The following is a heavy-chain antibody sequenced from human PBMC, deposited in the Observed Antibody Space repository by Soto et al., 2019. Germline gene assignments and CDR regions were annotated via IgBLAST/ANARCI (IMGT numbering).Heavy chain of an antibody. CDR3: ASTPPYDYGDYGQGLDAFDI. CDR1: GYTLTSYY. J-gene: IGHJ3*02. V-gene: IGHV1-46*03. Sequence: ASVKVSGKASGYTLTSYYMHWVRQAPGQGLEWMGIINPSGGSTSYAQKFQGRVTMTRDTSTSTVYMELSSLRSEDTAVYYCASTPPYDYGDYGQGLDAFDIWGHGTMVTVSS. CDR2: INPSGGST. D-gene: IGHD4-17*01.